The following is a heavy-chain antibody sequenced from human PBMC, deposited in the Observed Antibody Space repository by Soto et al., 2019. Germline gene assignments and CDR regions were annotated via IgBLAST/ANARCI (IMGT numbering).Heavy chain of an antibody. CDR3: ARGACIAAAGERSYFDY. CDR2: ISYDGSNK. V-gene: IGHV3-30-3*01. CDR1: GFTFSSYA. D-gene: IGHD6-13*01. J-gene: IGHJ4*02. Sequence: PGGSLRLSCAASGFTFSSYAMHWVRQAPGKGLEWVAVISYDGSNKYYADSVKGRFTISRDNSKNTLYLQMNSLRAEDTAVYYCARGACIAAAGERSYFDYWGQGTLVTVSS.